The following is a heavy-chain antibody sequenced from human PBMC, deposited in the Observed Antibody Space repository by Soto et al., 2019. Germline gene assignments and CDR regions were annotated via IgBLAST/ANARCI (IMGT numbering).Heavy chain of an antibody. D-gene: IGHD2-2*01. Sequence: QVQLVQSGAEVKKPGSSVKVSYKASGGTFSSYTISWVRQAPGQGLEWMGRIIPILGIANYAQKFQGRVTITADKSTSTAYMELSSLRSEDTAVYYCARGWAYCSSTSCLIDYWGQGTLVTVSS. CDR3: ARGWAYCSSTSCLIDY. CDR2: IIPILGIA. J-gene: IGHJ4*02. V-gene: IGHV1-69*02. CDR1: GGTFSSYT.